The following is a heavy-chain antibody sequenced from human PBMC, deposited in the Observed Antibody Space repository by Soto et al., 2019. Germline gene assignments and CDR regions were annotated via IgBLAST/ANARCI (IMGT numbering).Heavy chain of an antibody. J-gene: IGHJ3*02. V-gene: IGHV1-69*06. CDR3: ARDLSLFPLFDLHDDFDI. CDR1: GGTFSSYA. Sequence: ASVKVSCKASGGTFSSYAISWVRQAPGHGLEWMGGIIPIFGTANYAQKFQGRVTITADKSTSTAYMELSSLRSEDTAVYYCARDLSLFPLFDLHDDFDIWGQGTMVTVSS. D-gene: IGHD3-10*01. CDR2: IIPIFGTA.